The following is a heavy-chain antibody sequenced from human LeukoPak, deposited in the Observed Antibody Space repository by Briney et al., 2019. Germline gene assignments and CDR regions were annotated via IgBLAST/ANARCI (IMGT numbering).Heavy chain of an antibody. Sequence: PSETLSLPRAVYGGPFSGFYWSWIRPPPGKGLEWIGEINHSGSTNYNPSLKSRVTISVDTSKTQFSLKLSSVPAADTAVYYCARGLDSSGSDFDYWGQGTLVTVSS. CDR1: GGPFSGFY. D-gene: IGHD3-22*01. V-gene: IGHV4-34*01. J-gene: IGHJ4*02. CDR2: INHSGST. CDR3: ARGLDSSGSDFDY.